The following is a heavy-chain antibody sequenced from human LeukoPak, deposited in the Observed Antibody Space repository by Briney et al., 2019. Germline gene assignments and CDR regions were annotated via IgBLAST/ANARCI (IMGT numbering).Heavy chain of an antibody. CDR1: GGSISSYY. CDR3: ARFQDYGGNSVWSPIDY. J-gene: IGHJ4*02. V-gene: IGHV4-39*01. D-gene: IGHD4-23*01. CDR2: VYYSGTT. Sequence: SDTFSLTCTVSGGSISSYYWSWLRQPPAKGLEWIGSVYYSGTTYYNPSLKSRVTISVDTSKNQFSLKLSSVTAADTAVFYCARFQDYGGNSVWSPIDYWGQGTLVTVSS.